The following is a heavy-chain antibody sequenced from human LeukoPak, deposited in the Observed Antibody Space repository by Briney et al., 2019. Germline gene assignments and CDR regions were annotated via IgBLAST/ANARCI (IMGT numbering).Heavy chain of an antibody. CDR3: AKDISVGSSYQGWYFDL. CDR2: ISWNSGSI. CDR1: GFTFDDYG. D-gene: IGHD3-3*01. V-gene: IGHV3-9*01. Sequence: PGGSLRLSCAASGFTFDDYGMHWVRHAAGKGMGWVSGISWNSGSISYADSVKGRFTISRDNAKTSLYLQMNSLRTDDTALYYRAKDISVGSSYQGWYFDLWGRGTLVTVS. J-gene: IGHJ2*01.